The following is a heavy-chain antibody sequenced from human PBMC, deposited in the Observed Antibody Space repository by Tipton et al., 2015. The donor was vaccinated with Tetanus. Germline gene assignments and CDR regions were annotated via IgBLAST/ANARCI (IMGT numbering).Heavy chain of an antibody. CDR1: GGSFSGYY. CDR3: ARWGTVTTKIHY. Sequence: TLSLTCAVYGGSFSGYYWNWIRQPPGKGLEWIGEINDSGSTSYNPSLKSRVAIPVDTSKNQFSLNLSSVTAADTAVYYCARWGTVTTKIHYWGQGTLVTVSS. CDR2: INDSGST. D-gene: IGHD4-17*01. V-gene: IGHV4-34*01. J-gene: IGHJ4*02.